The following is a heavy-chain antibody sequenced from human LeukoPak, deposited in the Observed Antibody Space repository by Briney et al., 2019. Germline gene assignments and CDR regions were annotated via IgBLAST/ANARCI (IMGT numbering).Heavy chain of an antibody. Sequence: GGSLRLSCAASGFTFSSHTMNWVRQAPGKGLEWVSSISSGSSYIYYADSVKGRFTISRDNAKNSLYLEMNSLRAEDTAVYYCAREPRYSNYDLDYWGQGTLVTVSS. CDR3: AREPRYSNYDLDY. V-gene: IGHV3-21*01. D-gene: IGHD4-11*01. J-gene: IGHJ4*02. CDR1: GFTFSSHT. CDR2: ISSGSSYI.